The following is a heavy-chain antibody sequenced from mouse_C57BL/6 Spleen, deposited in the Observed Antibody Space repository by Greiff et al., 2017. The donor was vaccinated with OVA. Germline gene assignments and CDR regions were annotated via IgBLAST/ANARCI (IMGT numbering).Heavy chain of an antibody. CDR2: IRSKSSNYAT. J-gene: IGHJ4*01. CDR1: GFTFNTYA. CDR3: VRDGSYAMDD. D-gene: IGHD2-2*01. V-gene: IGHV10-3*01. Sequence: EVTVVESGGGLVQPTGSLKLSCAASGFTFNTYAMHWVRQAPGTGLEWVARIRSKSSNYATYYADSVKDRFTISRDDSQSMLYLQMNNLKTEDTAMYYCVRDGSYAMDDWGQGTSVTVSS.